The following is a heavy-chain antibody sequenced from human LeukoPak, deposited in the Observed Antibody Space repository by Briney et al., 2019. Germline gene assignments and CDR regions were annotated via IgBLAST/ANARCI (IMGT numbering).Heavy chain of an antibody. CDR2: IYYSGST. CDR3: ARDGACSGGSCYGYYFDY. CDR1: GGSISSYY. D-gene: IGHD2-15*01. J-gene: IGHJ4*02. Sequence: SETLSLTCTVSGGSISSYYWSWIRQPPGKGLEWIGYIYYSGSTNYNPSLKSRVTISVDTSKNQFSLKLSSVTAADTAVYYCARDGACSGGSCYGYYFDYWGQGTLVTVSS. V-gene: IGHV4-59*01.